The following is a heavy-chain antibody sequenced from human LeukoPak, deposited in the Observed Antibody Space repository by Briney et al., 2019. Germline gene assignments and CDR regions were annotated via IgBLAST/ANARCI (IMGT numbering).Heavy chain of an antibody. Sequence: AGRSLRLSCAASGFTFSSYGMHWVRQAPGKGLEWVAVIWYDGSNKYYADSVKGRLTISRDNSKNTLYLQMNSLRAEDTAVYYCARGTHSSSWYTSWFDPWGQGTLVTVSS. CDR3: ARGTHSSSWYTSWFDP. D-gene: IGHD6-13*01. V-gene: IGHV3-33*01. CDR2: IWYDGSNK. J-gene: IGHJ5*02. CDR1: GFTFSSYG.